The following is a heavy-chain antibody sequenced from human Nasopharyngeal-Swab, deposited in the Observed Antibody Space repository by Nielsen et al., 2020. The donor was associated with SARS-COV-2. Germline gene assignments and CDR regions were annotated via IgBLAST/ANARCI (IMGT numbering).Heavy chain of an antibody. CDR3: ARKAAVAGTGALAFDY. Sequence: SETLSLTCAVYGLSFSGYYWSWIRQPPGKGLEWIGEINHSGSTNYNPSLKSRVTISVDTSKNQFSLKLSSVTAADTAVYYCARKAAVAGTGALAFDYWGQGTLVTVSS. D-gene: IGHD6-19*01. V-gene: IGHV4-34*01. CDR1: GLSFSGYY. CDR2: INHSGST. J-gene: IGHJ4*02.